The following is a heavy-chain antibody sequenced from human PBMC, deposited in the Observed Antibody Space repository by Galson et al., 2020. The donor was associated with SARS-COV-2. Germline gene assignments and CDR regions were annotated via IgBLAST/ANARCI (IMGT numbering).Heavy chain of an antibody. CDR1: GGSISSYY. Sequence: SETLSLTCTVSGGSISSYYWSWIRQPPGKGLEWIGYIYYSGSTNYNPSLKSRVTISVDTSKNQFSLKLSSVTAADTAVYYCARGLRYFDWPVGVAYYFDYWGQGTLVTVSS. V-gene: IGHV4-59*01. CDR2: IYYSGST. D-gene: IGHD3-9*01. J-gene: IGHJ4*02. CDR3: ARGLRYFDWPVGVAYYFDY.